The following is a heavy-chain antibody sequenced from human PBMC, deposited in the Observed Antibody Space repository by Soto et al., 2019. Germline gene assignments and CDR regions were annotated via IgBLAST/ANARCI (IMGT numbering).Heavy chain of an antibody. J-gene: IGHJ4*02. Sequence: GGSLRLSCAASGFTFSNYAMTWVRQAPGKGLEWVSAISGSGGSTYYADSLKGRFTISRDNSKNTLYLQMNSLRAEDTAVYYCAKPNLYCSSTSCYDYWGQGTLVTVSS. CDR3: AKPNLYCSSTSCYDY. CDR1: GFTFSNYA. V-gene: IGHV3-23*01. CDR2: ISGSGGST. D-gene: IGHD2-2*01.